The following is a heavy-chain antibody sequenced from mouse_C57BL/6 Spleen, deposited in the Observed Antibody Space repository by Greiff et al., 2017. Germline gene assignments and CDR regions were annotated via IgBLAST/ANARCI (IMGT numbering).Heavy chain of an antibody. V-gene: IGHV5-9*01. D-gene: IGHD5-2*01. CDR2: ISGGGGNT. J-gene: IGHJ1*03. CDR1: GFTFSSYT. Sequence: EVQLLESGGGLVKPGGSLKLSCAASGFTFSSYTMSWVRQTPEKRLEWVATISGGGGNTYYPDSVKGRFTISRDNAKNTLYLQMSSLRSEDTALYYCARHREYGRVFDFWGTGATATVS. CDR3: ARHREYGRVFDF.